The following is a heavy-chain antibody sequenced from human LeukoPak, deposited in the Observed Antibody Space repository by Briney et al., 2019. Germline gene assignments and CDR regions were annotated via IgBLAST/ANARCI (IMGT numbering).Heavy chain of an antibody. CDR3: ARVDLRAAYFDY. CDR2: IYTCGST. J-gene: IGHJ4*02. D-gene: IGHD2-15*01. Sequence: SETLSLTCTVSGGSISSYYWSWIRQPAGKGLEWIGRIYTCGSTGYNPSLKSRVTMSVDTSKNQFSLKLSSVTAADTAVYYCARVDLRAAYFDYWGQGTLVTVSS. CDR1: GGSISSYY. V-gene: IGHV4-4*07.